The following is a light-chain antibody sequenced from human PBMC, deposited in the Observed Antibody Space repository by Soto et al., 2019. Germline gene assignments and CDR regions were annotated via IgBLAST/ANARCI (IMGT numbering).Light chain of an antibody. CDR2: DNN. CDR1: SSNIGNNY. CDR3: GTGDSSLSAGWV. Sequence: QSVFTQPPSVSAAPGQKVTISCSGSSSNIGNNYVSWYQQLPGTAPKLLIYDNNKRPSGIPDRLSGSKSGTSDTLGITGLQTGDEADYYCGTGDSSLSAGWVFGGGTKLNVL. V-gene: IGLV1-51*01. J-gene: IGLJ3*02.